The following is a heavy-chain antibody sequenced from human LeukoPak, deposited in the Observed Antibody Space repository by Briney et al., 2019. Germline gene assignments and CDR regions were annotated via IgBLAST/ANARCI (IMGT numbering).Heavy chain of an antibody. Sequence: GGSLRLSCAASGFTFPDYGMSWVRLAPGKGLEWVSDVDLSGGSTHYADSVRGLFTISRDNAKNSLYIQMNTLRAEDTGLYFWARLFNFYGSGTYYPIDSWGQGALVTVSS. D-gene: IGHD3-10*01. V-gene: IGHV3-20*04. J-gene: IGHJ4*02. CDR3: ARLFNFYGSGTYYPIDS. CDR1: GFTFPDYG. CDR2: VDLSGGST.